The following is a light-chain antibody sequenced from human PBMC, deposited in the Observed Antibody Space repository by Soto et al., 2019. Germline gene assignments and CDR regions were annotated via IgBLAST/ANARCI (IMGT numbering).Light chain of an antibody. Sequence: EICIPHAPAPLSFSPGEISTLSCIASQSVSSNLAWYQQKPGQAPRLLIYGASTRATGIPARFSGSGSGTEFTLTISSLQSEDFAVYYCQPYNNGTPATFCEGTKVDI. J-gene: IGKJ1*01. CDR2: GAS. V-gene: IGKV3-15*01. CDR1: QSVSSN. CDR3: QPYNNGTPAT.